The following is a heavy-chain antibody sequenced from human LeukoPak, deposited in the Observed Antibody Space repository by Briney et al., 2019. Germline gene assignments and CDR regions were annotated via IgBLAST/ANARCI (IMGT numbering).Heavy chain of an antibody. D-gene: IGHD3-10*01. Sequence: PSETLSLTCTVSGGSISSSSYYWSWIRQPPGKGLEWIGYIYYSGSTNYNPSLKSRVTISVDTSKNQFSLKLSSVTAADTALYYCAKHYMGSSYNHGLDCWGQGTLVTVSS. CDR3: AKHYMGSSYNHGLDC. J-gene: IGHJ4*02. CDR2: IYYSGST. CDR1: GGSISSSSYY. V-gene: IGHV4-61*05.